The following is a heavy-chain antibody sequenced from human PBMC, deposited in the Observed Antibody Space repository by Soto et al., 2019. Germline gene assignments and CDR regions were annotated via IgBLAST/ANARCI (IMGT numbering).Heavy chain of an antibody. Sequence: GWSLRLSCAASGFTFSSYAMSWVRQAPGKGLEWVSAISGSGGSTYYADSVKGRFTISRDNSKNTLYLQMNSLRAEDTAVYYCAKSSSSWYHLDPWGQGTMVTVSS. J-gene: IGHJ5*02. V-gene: IGHV3-23*01. D-gene: IGHD6-13*01. CDR1: GFTFSSYA. CDR2: ISGSGGST. CDR3: AKSSSSWYHLDP.